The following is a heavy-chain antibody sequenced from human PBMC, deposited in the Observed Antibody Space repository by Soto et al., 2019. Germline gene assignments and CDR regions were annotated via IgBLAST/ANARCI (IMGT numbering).Heavy chain of an antibody. Sequence: QVQLQQWGAGLLKPSETLSLTCAVYGGSFSGYYWSWIRQPPGKGLEWIGEINHSGSTNYNPSLKSRVTISVDTSKNQFSLKLSSVTAADTAVYYCARAHGYRGTIPSYYFDYWGQGTLVTVSS. CDR1: GGSFSGYY. D-gene: IGHD5-12*01. J-gene: IGHJ4*02. V-gene: IGHV4-34*01. CDR3: ARAHGYRGTIPSYYFDY. CDR2: INHSGST.